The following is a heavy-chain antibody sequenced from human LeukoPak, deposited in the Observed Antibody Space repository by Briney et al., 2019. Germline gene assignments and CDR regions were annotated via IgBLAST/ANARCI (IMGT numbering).Heavy chain of an antibody. CDR2: IIPIFGTA. J-gene: IGHJ6*02. V-gene: IGHV1-69*13. D-gene: IGHD3-3*01. CDR1: GGTFSSYA. Sequence: GASVKVSCKASGGTFSSYAISWVRQAPGQGLEWMGGIIPIFGTANYAQKFQGRVTITADESASTAYMELSSLRSEDTAVYYCARALYDFWSGSYGMDVWGQGTTVTVSS. CDR3: ARALYDFWSGSYGMDV.